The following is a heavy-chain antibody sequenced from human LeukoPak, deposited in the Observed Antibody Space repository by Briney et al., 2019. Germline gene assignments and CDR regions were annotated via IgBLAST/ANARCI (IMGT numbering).Heavy chain of an antibody. CDR2: IYYIRNT. CDR1: GASVGSAGYY. D-gene: IGHD3-16*02. J-gene: IGHJ4*02. Sequence: SETLSLTCTVSGASVGSAGYYWSWIRQPPGGGLEWLGYIYYIRNTNYNPSLKSRVTMSLDPSKNQFSLKLNSVTAADTAVYYCARTQSQSGSYRYYFGYWGQGTLVTVSS. V-gene: IGHV4-61*08. CDR3: ARTQSQSGSYRYYFGY.